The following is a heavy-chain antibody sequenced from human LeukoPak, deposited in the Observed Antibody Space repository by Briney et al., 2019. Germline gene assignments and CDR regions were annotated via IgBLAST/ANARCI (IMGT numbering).Heavy chain of an antibody. CDR1: GGSFSGYY. CDR3: ARDDPWYFDL. CDR2: INHSGST. V-gene: IGHV4-34*01. J-gene: IGHJ2*01. Sequence: PSETLSLTCAVYGGSFSGYYWSWIRQPPGKGLEWIGEINHSGSTNYNPSLKSRVTISVDTFKNQFSLKLSSATAADTAVYYCARDDPWYFDLWGRGTLVTVSS.